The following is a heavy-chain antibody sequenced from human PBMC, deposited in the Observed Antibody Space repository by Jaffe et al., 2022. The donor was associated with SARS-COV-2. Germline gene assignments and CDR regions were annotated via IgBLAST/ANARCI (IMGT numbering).Heavy chain of an antibody. CDR3: AREVSSSSWYFAFDI. J-gene: IGHJ3*02. Sequence: QVQLVESGGGVVQPGRSLRLSCAASGFTFSSYAMHWVRQAPGKGLEWVAVISYDGSNKYYADSVKGRFTISRDNSKNTLYLQMNSLRAEDTAVYYCAREVSSSSWYFAFDIWGQGTMVTVSS. D-gene: IGHD6-13*01. CDR2: ISYDGSNK. V-gene: IGHV3-30*04. CDR1: GFTFSSYA.